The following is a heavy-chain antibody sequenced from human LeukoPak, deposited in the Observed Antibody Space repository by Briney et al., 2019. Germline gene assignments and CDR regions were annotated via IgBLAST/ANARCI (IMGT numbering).Heavy chain of an antibody. CDR3: ARGHQSSGYYLYAFDI. CDR2: INHSGST. CDR1: GGSISSSSYY. V-gene: IGHV4-39*07. Sequence: SETLSLTCTVSGGSISSSSYYWGWIRQPPGKGLEWIGEINHSGSTNYNPSLKSRVTISVDTSKNQFSLKLSSVTAADTAVYYCARGHQSSGYYLYAFDIWGQGTMVTVSS. D-gene: IGHD3-22*01. J-gene: IGHJ3*02.